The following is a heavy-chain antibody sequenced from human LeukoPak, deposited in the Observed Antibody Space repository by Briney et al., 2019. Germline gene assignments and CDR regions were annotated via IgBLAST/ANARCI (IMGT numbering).Heavy chain of an antibody. CDR1: GGSISSYY. D-gene: IGHD3-10*01. J-gene: IGHJ4*02. CDR2: IYTSGST. Sequence: KTSETLSLTCTVSGGSISSYYWSWIRQPAGKGLEWIGRIYTSGSTNYNPPLKSRVTMSVDTSKNQFSLKLSSVTAADTAVYYCARYYYGSGTTSLYFDYWGQGTLVTVSS. V-gene: IGHV4-4*07. CDR3: ARYYYGSGTTSLYFDY.